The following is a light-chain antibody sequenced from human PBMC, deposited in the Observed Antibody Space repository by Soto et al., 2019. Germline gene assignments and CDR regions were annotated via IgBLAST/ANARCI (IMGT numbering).Light chain of an antibody. CDR1: AGAVTSGQY. V-gene: IGLV7-46*01. CDR2: DTS. J-gene: IGLJ3*02. CDR3: LLSYNGVQV. Sequence: QAVVTQEPSLTVSPGGTVTLTCGSSAGAVTSGQYPFWFQQQPGQAPKTLIYDTSRRHSWTPARFSGSLLGGKAALTLSGTQPEDEAEYYCLLSYNGVQVFGGGTQLTVL.